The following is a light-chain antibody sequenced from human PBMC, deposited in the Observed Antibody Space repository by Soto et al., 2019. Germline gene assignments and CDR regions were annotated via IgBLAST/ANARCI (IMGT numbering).Light chain of an antibody. V-gene: IGKV1-5*01. CDR1: QSISSW. Sequence: DIQVTQSPSTLSASVGYRFTITCRSSQSISSWLAWYQQKPGKAPKLLIYDASSLESGVPSRFSGSGSGTEFTLTISSLQPDDFATYYCQQYNSYLITFGQGTRLEIK. J-gene: IGKJ5*01. CDR3: QQYNSYLIT. CDR2: DAS.